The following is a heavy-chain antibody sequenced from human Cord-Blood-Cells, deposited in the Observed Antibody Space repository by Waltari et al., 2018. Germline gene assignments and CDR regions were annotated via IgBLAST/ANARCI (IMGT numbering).Heavy chain of an antibody. D-gene: IGHD2-21*01. CDR3: ARGSVVVIATNWFDP. CDR1: GGSFCGYY. CDR2: INHSGST. J-gene: IGHJ5*02. V-gene: IGHV4-34*01. Sequence: QVQLQQWGAGLLKPSETLSLTCAVYGGSFCGYYWSWIRQPPGKGLEWIVEINHSGSTNYSPSLKSRVTISVDTSKSQFSLKLSSVTAADTAVYYCARGSVVVIATNWFDPWGQGTLVTVSS.